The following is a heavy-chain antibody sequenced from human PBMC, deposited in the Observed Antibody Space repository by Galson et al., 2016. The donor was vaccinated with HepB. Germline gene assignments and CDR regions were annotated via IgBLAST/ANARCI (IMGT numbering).Heavy chain of an antibody. CDR1: GFTFSTYA. Sequence: SLRLSCAASGFTFSTYAMTWVRQAPGKGLEWVSAISGNGGRTYYADSVKGRFTISRDNSKNTLYLQMNSLGAEDTAVYYCVKDFGGPTDYWGQGILVTVSS. J-gene: IGHJ4*02. CDR2: ISGNGGRT. CDR3: VKDFGGPTDY. D-gene: IGHD3-10*01. V-gene: IGHV3-23*01.